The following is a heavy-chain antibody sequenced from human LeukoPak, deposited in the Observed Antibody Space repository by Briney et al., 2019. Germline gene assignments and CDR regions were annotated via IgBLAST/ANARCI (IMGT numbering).Heavy chain of an antibody. J-gene: IGHJ4*02. D-gene: IGHD3-22*01. Sequence: GGSLRLSCAASGFSFSTFAMSWVRQAPGKGLEWVPTISRSADFTYHADSVRGRFTVSRDNSKNTLFLQMNSLTAEDTAVYYCATEAPPYYDNSGYYADWGQGTLVTVSS. CDR1: GFSFSTFA. CDR3: ATEAPPYYDNSGYYAD. CDR2: ISRSADFT. V-gene: IGHV3-23*01.